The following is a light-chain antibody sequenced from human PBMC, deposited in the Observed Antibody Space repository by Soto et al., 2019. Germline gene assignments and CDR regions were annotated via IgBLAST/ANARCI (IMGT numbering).Light chain of an antibody. CDR1: QSVSSR. CDR2: GAS. V-gene: IGKV3D-15*02. Sequence: EIVMTQSPATLSVSPGERVTLSCRASQSVSSRLAWYQQKPGQSPRLLIYGASTRATGIPDRFSGSGSGTDFTLTISSLEFGDSAVYYCQQYGSSPTWTFGQGTKVDIK. J-gene: IGKJ1*01. CDR3: QQYGSSPTWT.